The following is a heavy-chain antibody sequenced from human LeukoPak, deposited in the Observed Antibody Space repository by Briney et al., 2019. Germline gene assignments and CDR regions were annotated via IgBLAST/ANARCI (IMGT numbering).Heavy chain of an antibody. J-gene: IGHJ3*02. D-gene: IGHD6-6*01. V-gene: IGHV3-30-3*01. CDR2: ISYDGSNK. CDR3: GRVGGRSKAAKGDAFDI. Sequence: GGSLRLSCAASGFTFSSYAMHWVRQAPGKGLEWVAVISYDGSNKYYADSVKGRFTISRDNSKNTLYLQMNSLRAEDTAVYYCGRVGGRSKAAKGDAFDIWGQGTMVVVSS. CDR1: GFTFSSYA.